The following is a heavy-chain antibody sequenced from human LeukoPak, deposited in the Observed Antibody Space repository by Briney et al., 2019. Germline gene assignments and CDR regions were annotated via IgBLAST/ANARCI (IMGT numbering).Heavy chain of an antibody. J-gene: IGHJ3*02. CDR2: ISPDGSGT. CDR3: TRDRFSVGDI. D-gene: IGHD2-15*01. CDR1: GFTFSSSS. Sequence: GGSLRLSCAASGFTFSSSSMHWVRQTPGKGLLWVSRISPDGSGTTYADSVKGRFTSFRDNAKNTLYLQMNSLSVEDTAVYYCTRDRFSVGDIWGQGTMVTVSS. V-gene: IGHV3-74*01.